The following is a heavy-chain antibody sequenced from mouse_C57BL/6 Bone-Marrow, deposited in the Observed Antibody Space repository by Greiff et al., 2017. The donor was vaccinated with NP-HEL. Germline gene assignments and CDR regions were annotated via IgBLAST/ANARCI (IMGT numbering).Heavy chain of an antibody. D-gene: IGHD1-1*01. J-gene: IGHJ3*01. CDR2: ISDGGSYT. Sequence: EVKVVESGGGLVKPGGSLKLSCAASGFTFSSYAMSWVRQTPEKRLEWVATISDGGSYTYYPDNVKGRFTISRDNAKNNLYLQMSHLKSEDTAMYYCARDSDGSSYEAYWGQGTLVTVSA. CDR1: GFTFSSYA. V-gene: IGHV5-4*01. CDR3: ARDSDGSSYEAY.